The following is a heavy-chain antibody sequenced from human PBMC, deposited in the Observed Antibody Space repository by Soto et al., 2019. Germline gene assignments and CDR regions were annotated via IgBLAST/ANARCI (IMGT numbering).Heavy chain of an antibody. J-gene: IGHJ5*02. V-gene: IGHV4-4*02. CDR1: SGSISSSNW. Sequence: SETLSLTCAVSSGSISSSNWWSWVRQPPGKGLEWIGEIYHSGSTNYNPSLKSRVTISVDKSKNQFSLKLSSVTAADTAGYYWARGKGALRYYGELKGGGGNWFDPWGQGTLVTVSS. D-gene: IGHD3-10*01. CDR2: IYHSGST. CDR3: ARGKGALRYYGELKGGGGNWFDP.